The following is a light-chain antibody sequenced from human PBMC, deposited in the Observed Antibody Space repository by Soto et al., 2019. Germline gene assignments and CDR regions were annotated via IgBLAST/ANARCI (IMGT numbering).Light chain of an antibody. CDR1: QSVSSN. CDR2: DIS. J-gene: IGKJ4*01. Sequence: ETVMTQSPATLSVSPGERATLSCRASQSVSSNLAWYQQKPGQPPRLLIYDISTRATGIPTRFSGSWSGTEFTLTISSLQSEDFAVYYCQQYNSWPLTFGGGTKVEIK. CDR3: QQYNSWPLT. V-gene: IGKV3D-15*01.